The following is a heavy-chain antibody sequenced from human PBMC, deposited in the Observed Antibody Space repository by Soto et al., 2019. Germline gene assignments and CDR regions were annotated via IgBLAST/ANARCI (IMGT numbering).Heavy chain of an antibody. CDR2: ISTFNGNT. Sequence: ASVKVSCKASGYTFTSYGISWVQQAPGQGLEWMAWISTFNGNTDYAQTLQVRATISVDTSKSQVSLTLTSMTAADAALYYCARSPNYYYYGFDVWGQGTAVTVSS. D-gene: IGHD3-10*01. CDR3: ARSPNYYYYGFDV. V-gene: IGHV1-18*04. CDR1: GYTFTSYG. J-gene: IGHJ6*02.